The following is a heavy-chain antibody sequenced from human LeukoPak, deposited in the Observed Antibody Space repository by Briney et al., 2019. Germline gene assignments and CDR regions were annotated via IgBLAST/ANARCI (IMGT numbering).Heavy chain of an antibody. V-gene: IGHV3-64*01. J-gene: IGHJ4*02. CDR1: GFTFSSYA. CDR2: ISSNGGST. Sequence: GGSLRLSCAASGFTFSSYAMHWVRQAPGKGLEYVSAISSNGGSTYYANSVKGRFTISRDNSKNTLYLQMGSLRAEDMAVYYCAGNTGSYPPNYFDYWGQGTLVTVSS. CDR3: AGNTGSYPPNYFDY. D-gene: IGHD3-16*02.